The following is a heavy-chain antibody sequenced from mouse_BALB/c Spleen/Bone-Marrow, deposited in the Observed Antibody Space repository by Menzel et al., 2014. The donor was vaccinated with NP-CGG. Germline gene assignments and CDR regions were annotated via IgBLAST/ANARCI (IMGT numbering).Heavy chain of an antibody. D-gene: IGHD2-1*01. CDR1: GYTFTSYW. Sequence: LQQPGLLVRPGASVKLSCKASGYTFTSYWMHWVKQRHGQGLERIGNIYPGSGSTNYDEKFKSKGTLTVDTSSSTAYMHLSSLTSEDSAVYYCTRGDGNYWYFDVWGAGTTVTVSS. V-gene: IGHV1S22*01. CDR3: TRGDGNYWYFDV. J-gene: IGHJ1*01. CDR2: IYPGSGST.